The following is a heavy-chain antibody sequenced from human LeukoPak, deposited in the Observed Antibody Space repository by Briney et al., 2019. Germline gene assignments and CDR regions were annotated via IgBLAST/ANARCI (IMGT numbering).Heavy chain of an antibody. CDR3: AKDQPRAYFDY. CDR2: VRSDGTTK. D-gene: IGHD2-2*01. V-gene: IGHV3-30*02. J-gene: IGHJ4*02. CDR1: GFTFSIHG. Sequence: GGSLRLSCAASGFTFSIHGMRWVRQAPGKGLEWVAFVRSDGTTKYYADSVKGRFTISRDNSKNTMYLQMNSLRAEDTAVYYCAKDQPRAYFDYWGQGTLVTVSS.